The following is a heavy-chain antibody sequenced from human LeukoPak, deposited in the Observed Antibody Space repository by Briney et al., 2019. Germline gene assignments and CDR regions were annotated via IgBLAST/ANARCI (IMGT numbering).Heavy chain of an antibody. CDR3: ARQIGEYSSSWYGIDY. CDR2: IYPGDSDT. Sequence: GESLKISCKGSGYSFTSYWIGWVRQMPGKGPEWMGIIYPGDSDTRYSPSFQGQVTISADKSISTAYLQWSSLKASDTAMYYCARQIGEYSSSWYGIDYWGQGTLVTVSS. D-gene: IGHD6-13*01. CDR1: GYSFTSYW. J-gene: IGHJ4*02. V-gene: IGHV5-51*01.